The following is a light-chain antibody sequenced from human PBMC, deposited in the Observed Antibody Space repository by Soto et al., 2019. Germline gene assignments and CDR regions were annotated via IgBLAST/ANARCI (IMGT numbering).Light chain of an antibody. CDR3: SSYTSSGTVVV. CDR2: EVT. Sequence: QSAPTQPVSVSGSPGQSITISCTGTSSDVGGYKYVSWYQHHPGKAPKLMIYEVTNRPSGVSDRFSGSTSGNTASLTISGLQAEDEADYYCSSYTSSGTVVVFGTGTQLTVL. J-gene: IGLJ1*01. V-gene: IGLV2-14*01. CDR1: SSDVGGYKY.